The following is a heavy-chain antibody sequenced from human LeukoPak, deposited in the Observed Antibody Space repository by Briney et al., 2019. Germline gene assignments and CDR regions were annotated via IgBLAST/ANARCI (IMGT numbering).Heavy chain of an antibody. Sequence: TGGSLRLSCAASGFTFSSYAMHWVRQAPGKGLEWVAVISYDGSNKYYADSVKGRFTISRDNSKNTLYLQMNSLRAEDTAVYYCANTGIAAAGTPGVDAFDIWGQGTMVTVSS. CDR1: GFTFSSYA. J-gene: IGHJ3*02. V-gene: IGHV3-30-3*01. CDR3: ANTGIAAAGTPGVDAFDI. D-gene: IGHD6-13*01. CDR2: ISYDGSNK.